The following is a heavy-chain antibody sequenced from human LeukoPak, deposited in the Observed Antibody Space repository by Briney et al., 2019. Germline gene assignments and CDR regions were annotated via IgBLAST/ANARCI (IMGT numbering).Heavy chain of an antibody. V-gene: IGHV4-39*02. CDR1: GGSISSSSYY. J-gene: IGHJ4*02. CDR2: IYYSGST. Sequence: SETLSLTCTVSGGSISSSSYYWGWIRQPPGKGLEWIGSIYYSGSTYYNPSLKSRVTISVDTSKNQFSLKLSSVTAADTAVYYCARDVPYYDSGGSPSGYYFDYWGQGTLVTVSS. CDR3: ARDVPYYDSGGSPSGYYFDY. D-gene: IGHD3-22*01.